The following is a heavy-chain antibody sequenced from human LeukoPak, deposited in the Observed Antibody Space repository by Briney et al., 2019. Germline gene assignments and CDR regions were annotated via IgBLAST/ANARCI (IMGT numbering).Heavy chain of an antibody. CDR1: GGSFSGYY. CDR2: MFYSGSS. D-gene: IGHD6-19*01. V-gene: IGHV4-59*01. J-gene: IGHJ4*02. CDR3: ARFNRNSSGWIDY. Sequence: SETLSLTCAVYGGSFSGYYWTWIRQPPGKGLEWIGYMFYSGSSNYNPSLRSRVTISVDTSKNQISLKLSSVTAADTAVYYCARFNRNSSGWIDYWGQGTLVTVSS.